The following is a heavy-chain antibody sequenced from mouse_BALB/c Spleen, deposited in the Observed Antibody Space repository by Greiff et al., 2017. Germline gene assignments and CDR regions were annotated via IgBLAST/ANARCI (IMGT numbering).Heavy chain of an antibody. J-gene: IGHJ3*01. CDR1: GYTFTDYE. V-gene: IGHV1-15*01. CDR3: TRRRPYGNYHAY. D-gene: IGHD2-10*02. CDR2: IDPETGGT. Sequence: VQLQQSGAELVRPGASVTLSCKASGYTFTDYEMHWVKQTPVHGLEWIGAIDPETGGTAYNQKFKGKATLTADKSSSTAYMELRSLTSEDSAVYYCTRRRPYGNYHAYWGQGTLGTVSA.